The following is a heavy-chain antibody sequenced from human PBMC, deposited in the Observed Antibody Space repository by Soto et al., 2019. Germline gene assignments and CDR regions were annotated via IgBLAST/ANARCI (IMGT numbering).Heavy chain of an antibody. CDR2: NSYDGSNK. Sequence: QVQLVESGGGVVQPGRSLRLSCAASGFSFSSFGMHWVRQAPGKGLEWVAFNSYDGSNKYYADSVKGRFTISRDSSEKTLYLQMNSLRPEDTAVYYCAKALGELSTESYDYWGQGTLVTVSS. CDR3: AKALGELSTESYDY. CDR1: GFSFSSFG. J-gene: IGHJ4*02. V-gene: IGHV3-30*18. D-gene: IGHD3-16*02.